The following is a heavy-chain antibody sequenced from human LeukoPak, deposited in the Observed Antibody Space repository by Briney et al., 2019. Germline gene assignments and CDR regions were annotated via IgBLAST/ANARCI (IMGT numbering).Heavy chain of an antibody. D-gene: IGHD5-18*01. CDR1: GGSISSYY. Sequence: SETLSLTCTVSGGSISSYYWSWIRQPPGKGLEWIGYIYYSGSTNYNPSLKSRVTISVDTSKNQFSLKLSSVTAADTAVYYCAGYTAQGAFDIWGQGTMVTVSS. J-gene: IGHJ3*02. CDR2: IYYSGST. CDR3: AGYTAQGAFDI. V-gene: IGHV4-59*01.